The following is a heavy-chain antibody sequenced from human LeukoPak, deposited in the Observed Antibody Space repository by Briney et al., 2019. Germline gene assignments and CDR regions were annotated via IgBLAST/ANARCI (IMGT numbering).Heavy chain of an antibody. J-gene: IGHJ4*02. CDR1: GFTFSSYA. CDR3: AKYKPFPPAGRGESYLDY. D-gene: IGHD3-16*01. V-gene: IGHV3-23*01. Sequence: GGSLRLSCAASGFTFSSYAMSWVRQAPGKGLEWVSVISGSDGSTYYADSVKGRFTISRDNSENTLYLQMNSLRAEDTAVYYCAKYKPFPPAGRGESYLDYWGQGTLVTVSS. CDR2: ISGSDGST.